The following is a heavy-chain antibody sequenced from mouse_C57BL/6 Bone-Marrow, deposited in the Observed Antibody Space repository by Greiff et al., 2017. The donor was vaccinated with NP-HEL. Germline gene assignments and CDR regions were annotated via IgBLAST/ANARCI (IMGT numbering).Heavy chain of an antibody. Sequence: EVHLVESGGGLVKPGGSLKLSCAASGFTFSSYAMSWVRQTPEKRLEWVATISDGGSYTYYPDNVKGRFTISRDNAKNNLYLQMSHLKSEDTAMYYCARVPPRSFRDWYFDVWGTGTTVTVSS. V-gene: IGHV5-4*01. CDR3: ARVPPRSFRDWYFDV. CDR2: ISDGGSYT. CDR1: GFTFSSYA. J-gene: IGHJ1*03.